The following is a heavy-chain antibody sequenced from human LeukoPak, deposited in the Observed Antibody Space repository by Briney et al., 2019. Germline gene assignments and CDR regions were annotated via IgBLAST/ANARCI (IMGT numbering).Heavy chain of an antibody. CDR1: GFSISGNY. CDR2: VFYTGST. Sequence: SETLSLTCTVSGFSISGNYWTWIRQPPGKGLDYMGHVFYTGSTNYSPSLKSRVTISIETSKSHSSLKLTSVTAADTAVYYCARAVAVAGTSKFDFWGQGTLVTVSS. J-gene: IGHJ4*02. CDR3: ARAVAVAGTSKFDF. V-gene: IGHV4-59*01. D-gene: IGHD6-19*01.